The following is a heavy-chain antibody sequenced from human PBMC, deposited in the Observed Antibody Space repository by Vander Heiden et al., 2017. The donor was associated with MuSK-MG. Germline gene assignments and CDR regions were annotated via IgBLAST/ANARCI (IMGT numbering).Heavy chain of an antibody. V-gene: IGHV1-3*01. CDR1: GYTFTSYA. Sequence: QVQLVQSGAEVKKPGASVKVSCKASGYTFTSYAMHWVRQAPGQRLEWMGWINAGNGNTKYSQKFQGRVTITRDTSASTAYMELSSLRSEDTAVYYCARSPGYGDNWYMDVWGKGTTVTVSS. CDR2: INAGNGNT. CDR3: ARSPGYGDNWYMDV. D-gene: IGHD4-17*01. J-gene: IGHJ6*03.